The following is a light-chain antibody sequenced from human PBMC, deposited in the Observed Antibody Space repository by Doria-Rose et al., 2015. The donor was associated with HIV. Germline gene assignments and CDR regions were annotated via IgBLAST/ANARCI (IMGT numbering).Light chain of an antibody. J-gene: IGKJ1*01. CDR3: DQYGTSWT. V-gene: IGKV3-20*01. Sequence: EIVLTQSPGTLSLSPGERATLSRRASQSFSSTYLAWYQQKPGQAPSLLIYDGSTRATGIPDRFSASGSGTDFTLTINRLEPEDFALYYCDQYGTSWTFGQGTKVEI. CDR2: DGS. CDR1: QSFSSTY.